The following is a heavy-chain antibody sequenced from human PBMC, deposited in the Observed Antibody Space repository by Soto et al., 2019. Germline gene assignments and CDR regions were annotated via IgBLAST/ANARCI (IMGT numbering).Heavy chain of an antibody. Sequence: GSLRLSCVASGFSFRDHYMGWIRQAPGKGLEWVSYISGDGTIIYYPDSVKGRFTTSRDNAKNSLYLQMNSLRAEDTAIYYCARPKGGYQNWLDPWGQGTLVTVSS. V-gene: IGHV3-11*01. J-gene: IGHJ5*02. D-gene: IGHD3-16*02. CDR3: ARPKGGYQNWLDP. CDR2: ISGDGTII. CDR1: GFSFRDHY.